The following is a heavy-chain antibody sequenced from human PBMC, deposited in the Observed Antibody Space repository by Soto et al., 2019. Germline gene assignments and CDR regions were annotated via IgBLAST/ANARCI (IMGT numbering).Heavy chain of an antibody. CDR2: ISSSSSYI. J-gene: IGHJ6*03. V-gene: IGHV3-21*01. Sequence: GGSLRLSCAASGFTFSSYSMNWVRQAPGKGLEWVSSISSSSSYIYYADSVKGVFTIPRDNVKNSLYLQMNSLRAEDTAVYYCARDVSSRDILTGYYYYYMDVWGKGTTVTVSS. CDR3: ARDVSSRDILTGYYYYYMDV. CDR1: GFTFSSYS. D-gene: IGHD3-9*01.